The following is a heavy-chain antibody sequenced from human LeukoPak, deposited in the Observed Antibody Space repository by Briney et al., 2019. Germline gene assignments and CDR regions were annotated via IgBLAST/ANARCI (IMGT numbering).Heavy chain of an antibody. J-gene: IGHJ4*02. CDR1: GDSISSSSYF. Sequence: PSETLSLTSTVSGDSISSSSYFWGWIRQPPGKGLEWIGHIHFSGNTYYIPSLKSRLTMSVDTSKNQFSLNLSSVTAADAAVYYCATRRDGYTYFDYWGQGTLVSVSS. CDR2: IHFSGNT. D-gene: IGHD5-24*01. V-gene: IGHV4-39*01. CDR3: ATRRDGYTYFDY.